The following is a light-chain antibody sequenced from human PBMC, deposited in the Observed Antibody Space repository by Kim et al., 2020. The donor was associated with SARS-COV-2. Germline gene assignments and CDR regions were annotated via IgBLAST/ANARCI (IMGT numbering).Light chain of an antibody. J-gene: IGKJ2*01. CDR3: QQYRSSPYT. CDR1: QSVSSGY. V-gene: IGKV3-20*01. CDR2: GAS. Sequence: LSPADRATPSCRARQSVSSGYLACYQQKPRQAPRLLVYGASNRATSLPDRLSGSGAGTDVTLTISRLEAEDVVGFCRQQYRSSPYTFGQGTKLE.